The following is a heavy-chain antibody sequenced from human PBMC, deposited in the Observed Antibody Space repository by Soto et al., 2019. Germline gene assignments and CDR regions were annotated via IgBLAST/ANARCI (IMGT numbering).Heavy chain of an antibody. CDR3: TAGKLYPSLDFDY. CDR2: IRSKAYGGTT. CDR1: GFTFNDYT. Sequence: PGGSLRLSXTASGFTFNDYTLSWVRQAPGKGLEWVGFIRSKAYGGTTEYAASVKGRFTISRDDSKSIAYLQMNSLKTEDTAVYYCTAGKLYPSLDFDYWGQGTLVTVSS. J-gene: IGHJ4*02. V-gene: IGHV3-49*04. D-gene: IGHD2-8*01.